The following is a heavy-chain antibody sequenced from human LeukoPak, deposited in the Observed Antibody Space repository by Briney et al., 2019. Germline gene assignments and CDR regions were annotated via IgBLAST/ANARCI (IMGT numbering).Heavy chain of an antibody. J-gene: IGHJ4*02. CDR3: ARVSYSSSWYDY. V-gene: IGHV3-53*01. CDR1: GFTVSSNY. Sequence: GGSLRLSCAASGFTVSSNYMSWVRQAPGKGLEWVSVIYSGAGTYYADSVKGRFTISRDNSKNTLYLQMNSLRPEDTAVYYCARVSYSSSWYDYGGQGTLVTVSS. D-gene: IGHD6-13*01. CDR2: IYSGAGT.